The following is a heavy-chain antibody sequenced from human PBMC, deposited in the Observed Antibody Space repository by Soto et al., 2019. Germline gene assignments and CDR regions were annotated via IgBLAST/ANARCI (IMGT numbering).Heavy chain of an antibody. CDR3: AREGIGLTYYYDSSGYYDPGPYYFDY. CDR2: IWYFGSNK. D-gene: IGHD3-22*01. CDR1: GFTFSSYG. Sequence: GGSLRLSCAASGFTFSSYGMHWVRQAPGKGLEWVAVIWYFGSNKYYADSVKGRFTISRDNSKNTLYLQMNSLRAEDTAVYYCAREGIGLTYYYDSSGYYDPGPYYFDYWGQGTLVTVSS. V-gene: IGHV3-33*01. J-gene: IGHJ4*02.